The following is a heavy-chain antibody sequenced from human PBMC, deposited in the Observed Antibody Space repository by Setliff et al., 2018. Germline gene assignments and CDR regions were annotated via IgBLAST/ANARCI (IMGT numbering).Heavy chain of an antibody. CDR3: AKEHVVISFVTNTHHHYGMDV. V-gene: IGHV4-4*07. J-gene: IGHJ6*02. D-gene: IGHD2-8*01. CDR2: IYTDGTT. Sequence: SETLSLTCTVSGGSISSYYWGWFRQPAGKGLEWIGRIYTDGTTNYNPSLKRRVSISADTSMNHFSLRMTSVSAADTAVYYCAKEHVVISFVTNTHHHYGMDVWGQGATVTVSS. CDR1: GGSISSYY.